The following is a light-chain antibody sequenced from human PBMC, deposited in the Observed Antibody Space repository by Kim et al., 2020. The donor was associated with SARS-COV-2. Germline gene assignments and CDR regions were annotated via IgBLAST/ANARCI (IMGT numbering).Light chain of an antibody. J-gene: IGKJ1*01. CDR1: QSVGRNY. CDR3: HQYANSPRT. Sequence: EIVLTQSPGTLSLSPGEGATLSCRASQSVGRNYLAWYQQKPGRAPRLLIYDASTRATDIPDRFSGSGSGTDFTLTISRLEPEDFAVYYCHQYANSPRTFGQGTKMDIK. CDR2: DAS. V-gene: IGKV3-20*01.